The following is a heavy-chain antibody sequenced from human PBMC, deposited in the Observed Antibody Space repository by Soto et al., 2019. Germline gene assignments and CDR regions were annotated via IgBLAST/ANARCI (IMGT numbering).Heavy chain of an antibody. Sequence: ETLSLTCAVYGGSFSGYYMSWVRQAPGKGLEWVSVIYSGGSTYYADSVKGRFTISRDNSKNTLYLQMNSLRAEDTAVYYCATRTPLVPAAIDRYYYYGMDVWGQGTTVTVSS. D-gene: IGHD2-2*01. CDR2: IYSGGST. CDR3: ATRTPLVPAAIDRYYYYGMDV. V-gene: IGHV3-66*01. CDR1: GGSFSGYY. J-gene: IGHJ6*02.